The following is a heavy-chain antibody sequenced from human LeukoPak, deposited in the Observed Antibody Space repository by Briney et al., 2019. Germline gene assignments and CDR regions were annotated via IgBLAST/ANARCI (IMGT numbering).Heavy chain of an antibody. CDR2: ISSYNDNT. V-gene: IGHV1-18*01. CDR3: AREGYYYDNSGYYDY. CDR1: GYTFSNYG. J-gene: IGHJ4*02. D-gene: IGHD3-22*01. Sequence: GASVKVSCKASGYTFSNYGISWVRQAPGQGLEWMGWISSYNDNTNYAQKLQGRVTMTTDTSTSTAYMELRSLRSDDTALYYCAREGYYYDNSGYYDYWGQGTLVTVSS.